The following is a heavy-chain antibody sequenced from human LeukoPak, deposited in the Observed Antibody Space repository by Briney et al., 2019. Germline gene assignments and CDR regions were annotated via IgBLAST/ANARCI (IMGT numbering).Heavy chain of an antibody. CDR1: GGSFSGYY. CDR2: INHSGST. V-gene: IGHV4-34*01. CDR3: ARGSSWYDLDY. J-gene: IGHJ4*02. D-gene: IGHD6-13*01. Sequence: PSETLSLTCAVYGGSFSGYYWSWIRQPPGKGLEWIGEINHSGSTNYNPSLKSRVTISVAPSKNQFSLKLSSVTAADTAVYYCARGSSWYDLDYWGQGTLVTVSS.